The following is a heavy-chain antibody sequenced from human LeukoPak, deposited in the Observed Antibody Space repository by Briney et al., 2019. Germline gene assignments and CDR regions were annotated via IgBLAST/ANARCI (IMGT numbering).Heavy chain of an antibody. CDR3: ARVRARSYCSSTSCYGY. V-gene: IGHV3-11*04. CDR2: ISSSGSTK. D-gene: IGHD2-2*01. CDR1: GGSISTYY. Sequence: LSLTCTVSGGSISTYYWSWIRQAPGKGLEWVSYISSSGSTKYYADSVKGRFTISRDNVNNSLYLQMNSLRAEDTAVYYCARVRARSYCSSTSCYGYWGQGTLVTVSS. J-gene: IGHJ4*02.